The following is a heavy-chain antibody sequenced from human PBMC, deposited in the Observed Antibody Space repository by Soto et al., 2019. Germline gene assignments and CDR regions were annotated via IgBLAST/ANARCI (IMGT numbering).Heavy chain of an antibody. Sequence: EVQLLESGGGLVQPGGSLRLSCAASGFTFSSYAMSWVRQAPGKGLEWVSAISGSGGSTYYADSVKGRFTISRDNSKNTLYLQMNSLRAEDTAVYYCAKDYRLCGGSCRLPYRYFDYWGQGTLVTVSS. V-gene: IGHV3-23*01. CDR1: GFTFSSYA. D-gene: IGHD2-15*01. CDR2: ISGSGGST. J-gene: IGHJ4*02. CDR3: AKDYRLCGGSCRLPYRYFDY.